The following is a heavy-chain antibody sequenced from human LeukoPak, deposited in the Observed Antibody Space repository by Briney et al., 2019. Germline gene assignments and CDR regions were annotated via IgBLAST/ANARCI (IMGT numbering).Heavy chain of an antibody. CDR1: GYTFTSYD. J-gene: IGHJ4*02. V-gene: IGHV1-8*01. CDR2: MNPNSGNT. D-gene: IGHD3-22*01. CDR3: ARGFRDSSGKEYFDY. Sequence: ASVKDSFKASGYTFTSYDINWVRQATGQGLEWLGWMNPNSGNTGYAQKFQGRVTMTRNTSISTAYMELSSLRSEDTAMYYCARGFRDSSGKEYFDYWGQGTLVTVSS.